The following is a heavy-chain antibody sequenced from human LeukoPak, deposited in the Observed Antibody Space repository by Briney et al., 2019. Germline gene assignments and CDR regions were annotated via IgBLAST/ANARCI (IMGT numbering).Heavy chain of an antibody. D-gene: IGHD6-6*01. J-gene: IGHJ5*02. CDR3: AGDSSSGGTNWFDP. Sequence: GASVKVSRKASVYTFTSYGISGVRQAPGQGVEWVGWISAYNGNTNYTQKLHGRVTLTTDTSTSTAYMELRSLRSDDTAVYYCAGDSSSGGTNWFDPWGQGTLVTVSS. CDR1: VYTFTSYG. V-gene: IGHV1-18*01. CDR2: ISAYNGNT.